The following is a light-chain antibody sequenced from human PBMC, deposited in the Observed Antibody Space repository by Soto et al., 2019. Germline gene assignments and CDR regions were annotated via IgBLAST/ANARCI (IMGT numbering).Light chain of an antibody. CDR3: CSYAGSSTWV. V-gene: IGLV2-23*01. CDR2: EAD. CDR1: SSDVGNYIF. J-gene: IGLJ3*02. Sequence: QSVLTQPASVSGSPGQSITISCTGTSSDVGNYIFVSWYQQHPGTAPKLIIYEADKRPSGVSNRISGSKSGNTASLTISGLQAEDEADYYCCSYAGSSTWVFGGGTKLTVL.